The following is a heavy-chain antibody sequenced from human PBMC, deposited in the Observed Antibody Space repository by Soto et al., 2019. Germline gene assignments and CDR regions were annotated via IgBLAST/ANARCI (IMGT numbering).Heavy chain of an antibody. CDR3: ANLFMVPGGF. Sequence: EVQLLESGGGLVQPGGSLRLSCAASGFTFSNYGMSWVRQAPGKGLEWVSTISGGGGNTYYADSVRGRFSISRDNSTTPLNLKMNSLRVVDTAVFYCANLFMVPGGFWCQGPLVTVS. CDR1: GFTFSNYG. D-gene: IGHD2-21*02. CDR2: ISGGGGNT. V-gene: IGHV3-23*01. J-gene: IGHJ4*02.